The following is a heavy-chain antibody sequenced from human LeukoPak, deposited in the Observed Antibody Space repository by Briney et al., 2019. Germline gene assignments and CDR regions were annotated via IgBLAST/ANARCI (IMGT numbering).Heavy chain of an antibody. D-gene: IGHD4-23*01. CDR1: GYTFTSYD. CDR2: IIPIFGTA. CDR3: ARDLLFDYGGTYYFDY. Sequence: ASVKVSCKASGYTFTSYDINWVRQAPGQGLEWMGRIIPIFGTANYAQKFQGRVTITTDESTSTAYMELSSLRSEDTAVYYCARDLLFDYGGTYYFDYWGQGTLVTVSS. V-gene: IGHV1-69*05. J-gene: IGHJ4*02.